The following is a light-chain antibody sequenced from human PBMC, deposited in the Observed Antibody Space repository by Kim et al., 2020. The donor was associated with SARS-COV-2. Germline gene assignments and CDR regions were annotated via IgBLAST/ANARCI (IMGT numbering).Light chain of an antibody. CDR2: DVS. CDR3: SSYTSSSTLV. CDR1: SSDVGGYNY. J-gene: IGLJ1*01. V-gene: IGLV2-14*03. Sequence: GHSITISCTGTSSDVGGYNYVSWYQQHPGKAPKLMIYDVSNRPSGFSNRFSGSKSGNTASLTISGLQAEDEADYYCSSYTSSSTLVFGTGTKVTVL.